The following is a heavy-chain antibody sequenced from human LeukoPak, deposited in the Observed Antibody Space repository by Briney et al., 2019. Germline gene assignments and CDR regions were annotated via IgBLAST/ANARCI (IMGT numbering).Heavy chain of an antibody. CDR2: ISNSGSYI. CDR3: ANHLACGSTSCPPFDY. J-gene: IGHJ4*02. D-gene: IGHD2-2*01. CDR1: GFTFSSYS. Sequence: GGSLRLSCAASGFTFSSYSMNWVRQAPGKGLEWVSSISNSGSYIYYADSVKGRFTISRDNAKNSLYLQMNSLRAEDTAVYYCANHLACGSTSCPPFDYWGQGTLVTVSS. V-gene: IGHV3-21*01.